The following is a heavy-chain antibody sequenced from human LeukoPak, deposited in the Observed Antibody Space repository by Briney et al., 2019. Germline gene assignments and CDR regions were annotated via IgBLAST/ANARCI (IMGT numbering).Heavy chain of an antibody. CDR3: ARDGYSIGRAFDP. CDR2: VSHSGRT. D-gene: IGHD5-18*01. Sequence: PSETLSLTCSVYGGSFSAYYWVWIPQSPERGLQWIGEVSHSGRTNYNPSLRSRLTLSVDTSKHPFSLQLTSVTAADSGIYYCARDGYSIGRAFDPWGQGTLVTVSS. J-gene: IGHJ5*02. V-gene: IGHV4-34*01. CDR1: GGSFSAYY.